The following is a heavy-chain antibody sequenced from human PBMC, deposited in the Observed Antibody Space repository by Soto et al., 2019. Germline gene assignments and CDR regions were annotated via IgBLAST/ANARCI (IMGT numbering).Heavy chain of an antibody. D-gene: IGHD3-10*01. CDR3: ARDVWSRASGPPDS. Sequence: EVQLVESGGGLVQPGRSLRLSCAASGFTFDDYAMHWVRQAPGKGLEWVTGISWNSDTIGYADSVKGRFTISRDNAKNSLYQQMNSLRAEDTAFYYCARDVWSRASGPPDSWGQGTLVTVSS. CDR1: GFTFDDYA. J-gene: IGHJ4*02. CDR2: ISWNSDTI. V-gene: IGHV3-9*01.